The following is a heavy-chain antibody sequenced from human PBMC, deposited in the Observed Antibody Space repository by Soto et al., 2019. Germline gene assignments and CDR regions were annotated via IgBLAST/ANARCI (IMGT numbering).Heavy chain of an antibody. CDR1: VFTFSSYS. CDR3: ARAYCRGGSCYSGDLFDY. CDR2: ISSSSSYI. J-gene: IGHJ4*02. D-gene: IGHD2-15*01. V-gene: IGHV3-21*01. Sequence: LRLSCAASVFTFSSYSMNWVRQAPGKGLEWVSSISSSSSYIYYADSLKGRFTISRDNAKNSLYLQVNSLRAEDTAVYYCARAYCRGGSCYSGDLFDYWGQGTLVTVSS.